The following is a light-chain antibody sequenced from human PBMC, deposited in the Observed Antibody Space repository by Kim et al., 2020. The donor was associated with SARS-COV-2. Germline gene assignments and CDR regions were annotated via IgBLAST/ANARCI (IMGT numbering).Light chain of an antibody. V-gene: IGKV3-20*01. CDR3: QQYGSSLSIT. J-gene: IGKJ5*01. Sequence: EIVLTQSPGTLSLSPGERGTLSCRASQSVRSSYLAWYQQKPGQAPRLLIYGTSSRATGIPERFSGSGSGTDFTLTISRLEPEDFAVYFCQQYGSSLSITFGQGTRLEIK. CDR2: GTS. CDR1: QSVRSSY.